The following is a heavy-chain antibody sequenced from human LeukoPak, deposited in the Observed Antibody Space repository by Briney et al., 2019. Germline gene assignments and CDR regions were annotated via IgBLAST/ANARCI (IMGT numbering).Heavy chain of an antibody. J-gene: IGHJ6*03. Sequence: GGSLSLSCAASGFTFSSYAMSWVRQAPGKGLEWVSAISGSGGSTYYADSVKGRFTISRDNSKNTLYLQMNSLRAEDTAVYYCAKDPTLIVDGVMDVWGKGTTVTVSS. CDR1: GFTFSSYA. V-gene: IGHV3-23*01. CDR2: ISGSGGST. CDR3: AKDPTLIVDGVMDV. D-gene: IGHD2-15*01.